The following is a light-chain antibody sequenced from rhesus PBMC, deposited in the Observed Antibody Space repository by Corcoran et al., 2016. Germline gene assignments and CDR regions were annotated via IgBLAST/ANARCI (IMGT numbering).Light chain of an antibody. Sequence: QAVVTQEPSLTVSPGVTVTLTCGSSAGAGTGSHYPYWFQQKPGQAPRTLIYATNQKLSWTPARFSGSLLGGKAALTLSGAQPEDEAEYYCWLYYSGADVFGSGTKLTVL. CDR1: AGAGTGSHY. CDR3: WLYYSGADV. J-gene: IGLJ6*01. V-gene: IGLV7-88*01. CDR2: ATN.